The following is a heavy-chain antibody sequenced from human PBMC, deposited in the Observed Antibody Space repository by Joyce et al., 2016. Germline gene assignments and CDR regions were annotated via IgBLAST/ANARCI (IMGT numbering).Heavy chain of an antibody. V-gene: IGHV3-43*01. CDR1: GLTFDNYT. Sequence: EVQLVESGGVVVQPGGSLRLSCAASGLTFDNYTLHWVRQAPGKGLEWGSLISWDGGSTYDADSVKVRFTIARDNSKNSLYLQMNSLRTEDTALYYCAKDRGGFGVVISSYLDYWGQGTLVTVSS. CDR3: AKDRGGFGVVISSYLDY. D-gene: IGHD3-3*01. CDR2: ISWDGGST. J-gene: IGHJ4*02.